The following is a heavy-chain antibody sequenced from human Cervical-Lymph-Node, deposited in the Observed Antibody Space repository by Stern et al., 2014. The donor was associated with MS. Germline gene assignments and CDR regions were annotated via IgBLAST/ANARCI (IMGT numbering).Heavy chain of an antibody. Sequence: VKLVESGAEVKKPGASVKVSCKASGYTFTSYDINWVRQGTGQGLEWMGWMNPYSGNAVYAKKFQGRVTMTRDTSTSTAYLELTSRRSEDTAVFYCARGRELLSLDYWGQGTLVTVSS. V-gene: IGHV1-8*01. CDR3: ARGRELLSLDY. CDR1: GYTFTSYD. J-gene: IGHJ4*02. CDR2: MNPYSGNA. D-gene: IGHD1-26*01.